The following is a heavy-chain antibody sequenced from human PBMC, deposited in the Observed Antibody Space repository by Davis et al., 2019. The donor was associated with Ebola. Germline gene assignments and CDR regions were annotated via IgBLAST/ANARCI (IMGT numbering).Heavy chain of an antibody. V-gene: IGHV3-23*01. Sequence: GESLKISCAASGFTFSSYSMNWVRQAPGKGLEWVSAISGSGGSTYYADSVKGRFTISRDNSKNTLYLQMNSLRAEYTAVYYCAKELMVTSFDYWGQGTLVTVSS. CDR2: ISGSGGST. D-gene: IGHD5-18*01. CDR3: AKELMVTSFDY. CDR1: GFTFSSYS. J-gene: IGHJ4*02.